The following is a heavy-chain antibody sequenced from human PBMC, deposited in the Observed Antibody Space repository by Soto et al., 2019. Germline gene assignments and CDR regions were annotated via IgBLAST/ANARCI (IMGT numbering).Heavy chain of an antibody. J-gene: IGHJ6*02. CDR1: GGSISNYY. CDR2: VYTSGST. CDR3: ARECYRDTYSHYQTVDV. D-gene: IGHD2-15*01. V-gene: IGHV4-4*07. Sequence: SETLSLTCTVSGGSISNYYWNWIRQPAGTGLEWMGRVYTSGSTNNNPSLKSRDTMSVDTSKNQFSPNLRSVTAADTAVYYCARECYRDTYSHYQTVDVWGQGTMVTVSS.